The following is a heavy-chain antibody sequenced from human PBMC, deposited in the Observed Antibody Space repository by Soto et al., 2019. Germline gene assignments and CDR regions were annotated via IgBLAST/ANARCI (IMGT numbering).Heavy chain of an antibody. CDR2: ISWNSRNI. Sequence: LRLSCAASGFSFEDYGMHWVRQAPGKGLEWVSSISWNSRNIAYADSVKGRFTVSRDNAKNSLYLQMNSLRPEDTALYYCAKDIARYQLVLITEGMDVWGQGTTVTVSS. J-gene: IGHJ6*02. D-gene: IGHD3-10*01. V-gene: IGHV3-9*01. CDR3: AKDIARYQLVLITEGMDV. CDR1: GFSFEDYG.